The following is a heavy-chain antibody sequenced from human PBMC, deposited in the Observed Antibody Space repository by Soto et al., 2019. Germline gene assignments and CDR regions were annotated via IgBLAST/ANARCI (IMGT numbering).Heavy chain of an antibody. CDR2: IIPIFATP. J-gene: IGHJ6*03. D-gene: IGHD5-12*01. CDR3: ARGPHSGYDGGGYYYYMDV. V-gene: IGHV1-69*13. CDR1: GGAFCIYC. Sequence: SVKVSCKASGGAFCIYCINWARQAPGQGLAWKGGIIPIFATPYYAQNFQGRVTITADESTSTAYMELSSLRSDDTAVYYCARGPHSGYDGGGYYYYMDVWGKGTTVTVSS.